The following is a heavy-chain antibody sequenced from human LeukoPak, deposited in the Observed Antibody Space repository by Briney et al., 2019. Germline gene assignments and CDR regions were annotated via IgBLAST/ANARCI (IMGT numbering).Heavy chain of an antibody. CDR3: AKDRTGELERQGAFDI. CDR1: GFTFADYD. Sequence: GGSLRLSCAASGFTFADYDMHWVRQAPGQGLEWVSGMSWNSGSIGYADSVKGRFTISRDNAKNSLYLQMNSLRAGDTALYYCAKDRTGELERQGAFDIWGQGTMVTVSS. CDR2: MSWNSGSI. V-gene: IGHV3-9*01. J-gene: IGHJ3*02. D-gene: IGHD1-1*01.